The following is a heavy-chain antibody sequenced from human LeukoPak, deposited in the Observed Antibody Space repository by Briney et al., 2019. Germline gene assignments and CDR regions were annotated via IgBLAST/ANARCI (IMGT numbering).Heavy chain of an antibody. V-gene: IGHV1-8*01. CDR3: AKTSGYSSGWYNWFDP. Sequence: WASVKVSCKASGYTFTSYDINWVRQAPGQGLEWMGWMNPNSGNTGYAQKFQGRVTMTRNTSISTAYMEPSSLRSEDTAVYYCAKTSGYSSGWYNWFDPWGQGTLVTVSS. J-gene: IGHJ5*02. CDR2: MNPNSGNT. CDR1: GYTFTSYD. D-gene: IGHD6-19*01.